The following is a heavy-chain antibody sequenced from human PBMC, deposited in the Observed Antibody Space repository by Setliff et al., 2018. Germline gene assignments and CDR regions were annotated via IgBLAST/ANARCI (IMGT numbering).Heavy chain of an antibody. D-gene: IGHD3-10*01. J-gene: IGHJ6*03. Sequence: PSETLSLTCTVSGGSMTSYYWSWIRQPAGKGLEWIGRICSSENTIGRICRGSNTHYNPSLQSRVTMSLDTSANQFSLRLSSVTAADTAVYYCARTSRDGATYMDVWGKGTTVTVSS. CDR3: ARTSRDGATYMDV. V-gene: IGHV4-4*07. CDR1: GGSMTSYY. CDR2: ICRGSNT.